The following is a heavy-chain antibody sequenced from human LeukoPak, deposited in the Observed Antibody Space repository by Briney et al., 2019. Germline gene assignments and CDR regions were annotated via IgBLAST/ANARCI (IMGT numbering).Heavy chain of an antibody. V-gene: IGHV3-21*01. CDR3: ARDQEMATILDAFDI. CDR1: GFTFSSYW. D-gene: IGHD5-24*01. J-gene: IGHJ3*02. Sequence: GGSLRLSCAASGFTFSSYWMSWVRQAPGKGLEWVSSISSSSSYIYYADSVKGRFTISRDNAKNSLYLQMNSLRAEDTAVYYCARDQEMATILDAFDIWGQGTMVTVSS. CDR2: ISSSSSYI.